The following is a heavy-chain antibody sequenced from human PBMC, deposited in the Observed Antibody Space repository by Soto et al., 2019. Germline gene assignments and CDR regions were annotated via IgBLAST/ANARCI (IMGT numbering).Heavy chain of an antibody. CDR3: ANATTLAARVIEF. CDR1: GFTFSNYG. D-gene: IGHD6-6*01. CDR2: ISYDGNNK. V-gene: IGHV3-30*18. J-gene: IGHJ4*02. Sequence: GGSLRLSCAASGFTFSNYGMHWVRQAPGKGLDWVAVISYDGNNKYYRDSVKGRFTISRDNSKNTLYLQLNSLRPEDAAIYYCANATTLAARVIEFWGQGALVTVSS.